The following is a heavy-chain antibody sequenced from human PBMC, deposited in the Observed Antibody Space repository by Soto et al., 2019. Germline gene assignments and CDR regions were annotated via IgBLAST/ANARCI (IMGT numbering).Heavy chain of an antibody. CDR3: ARGRIFGVVLFDY. J-gene: IGHJ4*02. Sequence: QVQLQESGPGLVKPSQTLSLTCTVSGGSISSGGYYWSWIRQHPGKGLEWIGYIYYSGSTYYNPALKSRVTISVDTSKNQFSLKLSSVTAADTAVYYCARGRIFGVVLFDYWGQGTLVTVSS. D-gene: IGHD3-3*01. CDR2: IYYSGST. CDR1: GGSISSGGYY. V-gene: IGHV4-31*03.